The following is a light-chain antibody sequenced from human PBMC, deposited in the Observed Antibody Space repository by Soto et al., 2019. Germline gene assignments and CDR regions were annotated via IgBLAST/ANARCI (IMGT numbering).Light chain of an antibody. CDR1: SRDLGGYNF. CDR3: SSYADNLV. Sequence: QSALTQSPSASGSPGQSVTISCTGTSRDLGGYNFVSWYQQHPGKAPKLMIYEVSKRLSGVPDRFSGSKSGNTASLTVSGLQADDEADYYCSSYADNLVFGGGIKLTVL. CDR2: EVS. V-gene: IGLV2-8*01. J-gene: IGLJ3*02.